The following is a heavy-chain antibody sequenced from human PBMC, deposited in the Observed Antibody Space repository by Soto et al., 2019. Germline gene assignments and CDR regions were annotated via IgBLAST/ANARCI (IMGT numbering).Heavy chain of an antibody. Sequence: QITLKESGPTLVKPTQTLTLTCTFSGFSLSTSGVGVGWIRQPPGKALEWLALIYWNDDKRYSPSLKSRLTITKDTSKNQVVLTMTNMDPVDTATYYCAHRYYGSGSYYNVGFWFDPWGQGTLVTVSS. V-gene: IGHV2-5*01. D-gene: IGHD3-10*01. CDR2: IYWNDDK. J-gene: IGHJ5*02. CDR1: GFSLSTSGVG. CDR3: AHRYYGSGSYYNVGFWFDP.